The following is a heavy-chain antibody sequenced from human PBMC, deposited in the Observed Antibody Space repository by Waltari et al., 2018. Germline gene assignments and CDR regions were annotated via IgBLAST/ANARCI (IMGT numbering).Heavy chain of an antibody. CDR1: GFTISSKA. D-gene: IGHD3-22*01. V-gene: IGHV3-23*01. CDR2: ISSSGGTI. Sequence: EVQLLESGGAWVQPGGSLRLSCEASGFTISSKAMSWVRQVPGKGLEWVSVISSSGGTIYYADSVKGRFTISRDYSKNTLYLQMNSLRAGDTAVYFCAKWDRVIVSEGGAFDIWGQGTMVTVSS. CDR3: AKWDRVIVSEGGAFDI. J-gene: IGHJ3*02.